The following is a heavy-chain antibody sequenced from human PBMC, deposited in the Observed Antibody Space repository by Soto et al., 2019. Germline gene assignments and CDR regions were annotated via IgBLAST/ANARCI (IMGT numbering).Heavy chain of an antibody. V-gene: IGHV1-2*04. CDR1: GYTFTGYY. CDR2: INPNSGGT. D-gene: IGHD4-4*01. Sequence: QVQLVQSGAEVKKPGASVKVSCKASGYTFTGYYMHWVRQAPGQGLEWMGWINPNSGGTNYAQKFQGWVTMTRDTSISTAYMELSRLRSDETAVYYCAREVSSGRDGYSPSFDYWGKGTLVTVSS. J-gene: IGHJ4*02. CDR3: AREVSSGRDGYSPSFDY.